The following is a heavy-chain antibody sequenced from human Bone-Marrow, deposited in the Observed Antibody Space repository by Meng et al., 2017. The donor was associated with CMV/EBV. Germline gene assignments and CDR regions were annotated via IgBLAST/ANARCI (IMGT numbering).Heavy chain of an antibody. D-gene: IGHD1-26*01. CDR3: AIVGATDRLHGFDI. J-gene: IGHJ3*02. CDR1: GFTFSSYA. CDR2: IRYDGSNK. V-gene: IGHV3-30*02. Sequence: GESLKISCAASGFTFSSYAMHWVRQAPGKGLEWVAFIRYDGSNKSYADSVKGRFTISRDNSKNTLYLQMNSLRAEDTAVYYCAIVGATDRLHGFDIWGQGTMVTVSS.